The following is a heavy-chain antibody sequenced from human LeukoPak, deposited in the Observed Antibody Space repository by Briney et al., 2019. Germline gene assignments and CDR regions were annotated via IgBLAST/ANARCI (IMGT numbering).Heavy chain of an antibody. CDR3: ARDRWGYGYNYFHAFDI. CDR1: GYTFTNYG. Sequence: ASVKVSCKTSGYTFTNYGLNWVRQAPGLGLEWMGWINTNNGNPTYAQGFTGRFVFSLDTSVSTTYLQISSLKAEDTAVYYCARDRWGYGYNYFHAFDIWGQGTMVTVSS. D-gene: IGHD5-24*01. J-gene: IGHJ3*02. CDR2: INTNNGNP. V-gene: IGHV7-4-1*02.